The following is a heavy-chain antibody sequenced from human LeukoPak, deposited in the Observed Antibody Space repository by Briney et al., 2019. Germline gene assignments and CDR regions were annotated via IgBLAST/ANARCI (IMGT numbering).Heavy chain of an antibody. Sequence: GRSLRLSCAASGFTFDDYAMHWVRQAPGKGLEWVSGISWNSGSIGYADSVKGRFTISRDNAKNSLYLQMNSLRAEDTAVYYCARTGAGLVPHAFDIWGQGTMVTVSS. CDR2: ISWNSGSI. V-gene: IGHV3-9*01. J-gene: IGHJ3*02. CDR1: GFTFDDYA. D-gene: IGHD2-2*01. CDR3: ARTGAGLVPHAFDI.